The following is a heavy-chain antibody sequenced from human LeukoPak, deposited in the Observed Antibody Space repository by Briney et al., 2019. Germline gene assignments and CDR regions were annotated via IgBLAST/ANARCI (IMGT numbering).Heavy chain of an antibody. D-gene: IGHD3-10*01. CDR3: ARAGYYGSGSYYNLYYMDV. J-gene: IGHJ6*03. CDR2: IIPNSGGT. Sequence: ASVKVSCKASGYTFTGYYMHCLRQAPARGLEWMGWIIPNSGGTNYAQKFQGRVTMTRDTSISTAYMELSRLTSDDTAVYYCARAGYYGSGSYYNLYYMDVWGKGTTVTVSS. CDR1: GYTFTGYY. V-gene: IGHV1-2*02.